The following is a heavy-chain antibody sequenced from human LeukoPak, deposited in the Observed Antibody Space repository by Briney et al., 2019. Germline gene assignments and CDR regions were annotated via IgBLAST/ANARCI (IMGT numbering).Heavy chain of an antibody. J-gene: IGHJ4*02. Sequence: PGGSLRLSCAASGFTFSSYAMSWVRQAPGKGLEWVSSITGSGGRTSYADSVKGRFTISRDNSKNTLYLQMNSLRAEDTAVYYCAKKPNGSGYYPFDSWGQGTLVTVSS. CDR1: GFTFSSYA. CDR2: ITGSGGRT. CDR3: AKKPNGSGYYPFDS. D-gene: IGHD3-22*01. V-gene: IGHV3-23*01.